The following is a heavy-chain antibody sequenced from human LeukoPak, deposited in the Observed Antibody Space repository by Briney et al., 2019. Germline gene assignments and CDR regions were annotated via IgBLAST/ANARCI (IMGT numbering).Heavy chain of an antibody. D-gene: IGHD3-22*01. CDR3: ARVDSRKNDAFDI. V-gene: IGHV4-59*01. CDR1: GGSISSYY. Sequence: PSETLSLTCTVSGGSISSYYWSWIRQPPGKGLEWIGYIYYSGSTNYNPSLKSRVTISVDTSKNQFSLKLSSVTAADTAVYYCARVDSRKNDAFDIWGQGTMVTVSS. CDR2: IYYSGST. J-gene: IGHJ3*02.